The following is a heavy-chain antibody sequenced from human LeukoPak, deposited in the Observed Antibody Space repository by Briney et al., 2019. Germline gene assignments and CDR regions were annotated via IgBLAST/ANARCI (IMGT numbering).Heavy chain of an antibody. D-gene: IGHD2-8*01. CDR2: IYHSGGT. CDR1: GGSISSSTNW. J-gene: IGHJ6*03. CDR3: ATNGYYCMDV. Sequence: SGTLSLTCAVSGGSISSSTNWWSWVRRPPGKELEWIGEIYHSGGTNYNPSLKSRITISVDKSQNQFSLKVNSLTAADTAVYYCATNGYYCMDVWGKGTTVTVSS. V-gene: IGHV4-4*02.